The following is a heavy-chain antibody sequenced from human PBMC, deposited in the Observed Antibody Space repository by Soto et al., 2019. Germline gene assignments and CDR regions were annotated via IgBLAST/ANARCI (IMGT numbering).Heavy chain of an antibody. CDR1: GFTFSSYA. V-gene: IGHV3-64*01. CDR2: ISSNGGST. Sequence: EVQLVESGGGLVQPGGSLRLSCAASGFTFSSYAMHWVRQAPGKGLEYVSAISSNGGSTYYANSVKGRFTISRDNSKNTLYLQMCSLRAEDMAVYYFASGPGYYFDSWGQGTLVTVSS. CDR3: ASGPGYYFDS. J-gene: IGHJ4*02.